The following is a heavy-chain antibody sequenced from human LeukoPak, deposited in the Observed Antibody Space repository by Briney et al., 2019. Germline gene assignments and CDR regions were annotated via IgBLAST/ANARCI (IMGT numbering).Heavy chain of an antibody. V-gene: IGHV1-69*05. CDR1: GGTFISYA. J-gene: IGHJ4*02. CDR2: IIPTFGTA. Sequence: ASVKVSCKASGGTFISYAISWVRQAPGHGLEWIRRIIPTFGTANYAQKFQGSVTITTDESTSTAYMELSSLRSEDTAVYYCARSLYGYSYGDNFDYWGQGTLVTVSS. CDR3: ARSLYGYSYGDNFDY. D-gene: IGHD5-18*01.